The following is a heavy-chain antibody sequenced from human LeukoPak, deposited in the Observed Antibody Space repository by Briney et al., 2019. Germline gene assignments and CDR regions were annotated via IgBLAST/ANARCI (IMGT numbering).Heavy chain of an antibody. CDR1: GFTFSSYE. V-gene: IGHV3-48*03. CDR2: ISSSGSTI. Sequence: GSLRLSCAASGFTFSSYEMNWVRQAPGKGLEWVSYISSSGSTIYYADSVKGRFTISRDNAKNSLYLQMNSLRAEDTAVYYCAKHSVYYYDSSGYYEVGWYFDYWGQGTLVTVSS. D-gene: IGHD3-22*01. CDR3: AKHSVYYYDSSGYYEVGWYFDY. J-gene: IGHJ4*02.